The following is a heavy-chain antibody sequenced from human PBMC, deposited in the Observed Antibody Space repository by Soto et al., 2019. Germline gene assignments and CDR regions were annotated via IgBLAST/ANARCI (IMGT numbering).Heavy chain of an antibody. Sequence: GGSLRLSCAASGFTFSSYAMNWVRQAPGKGLEWVSSISGSGGSTYYADSVRGRFTISRDNSKNTLYLQMNSLRVEDTAIYYCAKNLDLSSSCHMEVWGQGTTVTVSS. D-gene: IGHD6-13*01. CDR3: AKNLDLSSSCHMEV. CDR2: ISGSGGST. J-gene: IGHJ6*02. CDR1: GFTFSSYA. V-gene: IGHV3-23*01.